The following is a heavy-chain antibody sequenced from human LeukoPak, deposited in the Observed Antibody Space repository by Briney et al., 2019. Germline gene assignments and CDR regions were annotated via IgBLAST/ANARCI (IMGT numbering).Heavy chain of an antibody. V-gene: IGHV5-51*04. D-gene: IGHD5-18*01. CDR3: ARAVGEDSYGYGTYYFDY. CDR1: GYSFTSYW. CDR2: IYPGDSDT. J-gene: IGHJ4*02. Sequence: GESLKISCKGSGYSFTSYWIGWVRQMPGKGLEWMGIIYPGDSDTRYSPSFQGQVTISADKPISTAYLQWSSLKASDTAMYYCARAVGEDSYGYGTYYFDYWGQGTLVTVSS.